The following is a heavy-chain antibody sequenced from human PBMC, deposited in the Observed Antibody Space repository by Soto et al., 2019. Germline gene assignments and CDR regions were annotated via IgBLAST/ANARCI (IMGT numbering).Heavy chain of an antibody. CDR2: IYYGGST. Sequence: QVQLQESGPGLVKPSQTLSLTCTVSGGSISSGGYYWSWIRQHPGKGLEWIGYIYYGGSTYYNPSLKSRVTISVDTSKNQFSLKLSSVTAPDTAVYYCVRRRDGYNGPVFDYWGQGTLVTVSS. V-gene: IGHV4-31*03. CDR3: VRRRDGYNGPVFDY. J-gene: IGHJ4*02. D-gene: IGHD5-12*01. CDR1: GGSISSGGYY.